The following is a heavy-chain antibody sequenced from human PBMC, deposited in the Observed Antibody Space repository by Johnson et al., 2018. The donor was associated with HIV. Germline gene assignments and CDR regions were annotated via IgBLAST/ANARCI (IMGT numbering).Heavy chain of an antibody. J-gene: IGHJ3*01. CDR2: IRFDGSSK. CDR1: GFIFRNYG. CDR3: AKTRMGGILDAFDL. V-gene: IGHV3-30*02. D-gene: IGHD3-10*01. Sequence: QVQLVESGGGVVQPGGSLRLSCAASGFIFRNYGMHWVRQAPGNGLAWVAFIRFDGSSKYYADSVKGRFTLSRDNSKNTLDLQMNSLTIEDTAVFYCAKTRMGGILDAFDLWGQGTMVIVS.